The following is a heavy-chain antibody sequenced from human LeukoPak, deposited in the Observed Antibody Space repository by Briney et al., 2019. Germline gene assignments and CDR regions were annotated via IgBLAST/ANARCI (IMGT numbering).Heavy chain of an antibody. CDR2: IIGSGRTT. V-gene: IGHV3-23*01. J-gene: IGHJ6*03. CDR3: AKKEGDMYFSWYMDV. Sequence: PGGSLRLSCAASGFTFRSFAMSWVRQAPGKGREWVSGIIGSGRTTFYADSVKGRFTISRDNSKNTLYLQMNSLRAEDTAIYYCAKKEGDMYFSWYMDVWGKGTTVTVSS. CDR1: GFTFRSFA. D-gene: IGHD2-21*01.